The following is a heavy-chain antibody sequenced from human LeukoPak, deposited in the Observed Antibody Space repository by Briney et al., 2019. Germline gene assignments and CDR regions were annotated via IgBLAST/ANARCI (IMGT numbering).Heavy chain of an antibody. CDR3: TRGRATVTTHWLDP. V-gene: IGHV1-8*03. D-gene: IGHD4-17*01. Sequence: APVKDSCKASGYTFTNYDINWVRQATGQGLEWMGWMNPNSGNTAYAQKFQGRVTITTSTSISTAYMELSSLRTDDTAVYYCTRGRATVTTHWLDPWGQGTLVTVSS. CDR1: GYTFTNYD. CDR2: MNPNSGNT. J-gene: IGHJ5*02.